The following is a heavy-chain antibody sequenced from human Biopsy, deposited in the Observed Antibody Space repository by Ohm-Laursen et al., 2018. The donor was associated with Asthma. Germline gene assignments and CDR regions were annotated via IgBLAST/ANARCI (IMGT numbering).Heavy chain of an antibody. CDR2: ISGSSIII. CDR3: ARDESFSMASGSWFDP. CDR1: GLTFSSYG. Sequence: SLRLSCAASGLTFSSYGMHWVRQAPGKGLEWVSTISGSSIIIHYGGSVKGRFTISRDNSKNTMYLVMNSLRPEDTAVYYCARDESFSMASGSWFDPWGQGTLVTVSS. D-gene: IGHD2/OR15-2a*01. V-gene: IGHV3-23*01. J-gene: IGHJ5*02.